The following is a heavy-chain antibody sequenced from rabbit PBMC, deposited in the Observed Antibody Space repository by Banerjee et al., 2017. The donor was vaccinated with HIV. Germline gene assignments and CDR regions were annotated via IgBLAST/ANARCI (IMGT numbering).Heavy chain of an antibody. D-gene: IGHD8-1*01. CDR1: GFSFSNKYV. CDR3: ARDAGSGSYIDGYFNL. V-gene: IGHV1S45*01. Sequence: SGGDLVKPEGSLTLTCTASGFSFSNKYVMCWVRQAPGKGLEWIGCIYTGNGNTYYASWAKGRFTISKTSSTTVTLQMTSLTVADTATYFCARDAGSGSYIDGYFNLWGQGTLVTVS. CDR2: IYTGNGNT. J-gene: IGHJ4*01.